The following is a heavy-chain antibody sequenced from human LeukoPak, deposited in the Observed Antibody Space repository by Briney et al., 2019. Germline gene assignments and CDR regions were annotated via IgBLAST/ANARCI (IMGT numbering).Heavy chain of an antibody. V-gene: IGHV4-39*01. CDR2: IYYSGST. J-gene: IGHJ4*02. D-gene: IGHD3-3*01. CDR3: ARGSPYEH. CDR1: GGSISSSSYY. Sequence: PSETLSLTCTVSGGSISSSSYYWGWIRQPPGKGLEWIGSIYYSGSTYYNPSLESRLTISVDTSKNRFSLKLSSVTAADTAVYYCARGSPYEHWGQGTLVTVSS.